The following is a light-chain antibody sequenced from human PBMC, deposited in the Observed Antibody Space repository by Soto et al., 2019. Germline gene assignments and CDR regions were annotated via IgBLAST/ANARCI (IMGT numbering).Light chain of an antibody. CDR2: WAS. CDR1: QSVLYSSNNKNY. J-gene: IGKJ1*01. V-gene: IGKV4-1*01. CDR3: EAYYTNPPK. Sequence: DIVMTQSPDSLAVSLGERATINCKSSQSVLYSSNNKNYLAWYQQKPGQPPKLLIYWASTRESGIPRRFSVSGPVTDSTLGISGLQTVDVPHSYYEAYYTNPPKVGHGTKVEV.